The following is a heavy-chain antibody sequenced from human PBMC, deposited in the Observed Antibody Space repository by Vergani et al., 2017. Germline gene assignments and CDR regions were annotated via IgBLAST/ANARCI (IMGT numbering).Heavy chain of an antibody. CDR3: AGVVRGSVNYYMDV. V-gene: IGHV4-31*03. CDR2: IYYSGST. J-gene: IGHJ6*03. Sequence: QVQLQESGPGLVKPSQTLSLTCTVSGGSISSGGYYWSWIRQHPGKGLEWIGYIYYSGSTYYNPSLKSRVTISVDTSKNQFSLKLSSVTAADTAVYYCAGVVRGSVNYYMDVGGKGTTVTVSS. D-gene: IGHD3-10*01. CDR1: GGSISSGGYY.